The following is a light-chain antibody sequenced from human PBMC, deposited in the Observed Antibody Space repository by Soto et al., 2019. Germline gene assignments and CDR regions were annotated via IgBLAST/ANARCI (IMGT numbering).Light chain of an antibody. V-gene: IGKV1-9*01. J-gene: IGKJ4*01. CDR3: QQLNSYPLT. Sequence: DIQLTQSPSFLSASVGDRVTITCRASQGISSYLAWYQQKPGQAPKLLIYAASTLQSGVPSRFSGSGSGTEFTLTSSSLHHEDFATYCCQQLNSYPLTFGGGTKVEIK. CDR1: QGISSY. CDR2: AAS.